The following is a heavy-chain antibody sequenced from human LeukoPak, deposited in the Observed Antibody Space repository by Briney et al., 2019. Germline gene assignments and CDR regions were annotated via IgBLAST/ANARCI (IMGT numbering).Heavy chain of an antibody. D-gene: IGHD6-13*01. Sequence: GGSLRLSCAASGFTVSSNYMNWVRQAPGKGLEWVSVIYSGGSTYYADSVKGRFTISRDNSKNTLYLQMNSLRAEDTAVYYCARERPSSTWPNDFDYWGQGTLLTVSS. J-gene: IGHJ4*02. CDR1: GFTVSSNY. CDR3: ARERPSSTWPNDFDY. V-gene: IGHV3-66*01. CDR2: IYSGGST.